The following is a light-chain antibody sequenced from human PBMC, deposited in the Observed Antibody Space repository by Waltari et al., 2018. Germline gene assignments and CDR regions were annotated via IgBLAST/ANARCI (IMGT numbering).Light chain of an antibody. J-gene: IGKJ2*01. CDR2: KAS. CDR3: QQYNSDSHS. V-gene: IGKV1-5*03. Sequence: DIQMTQSPPSLSASVGDKVTITCRASQSISTWLAWFQLKPGKAPKLLIYKASNLESGVPSRFSGSGSGTEFTLTISSLLPEDFATYYCQQYNSDSHSFGQGTRLEIK. CDR1: QSISTW.